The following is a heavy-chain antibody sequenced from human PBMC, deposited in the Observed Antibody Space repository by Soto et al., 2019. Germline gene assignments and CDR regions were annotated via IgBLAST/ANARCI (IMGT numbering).Heavy chain of an antibody. CDR3: ARGGSSSYYYGMDV. Sequence: ASVKVSCKTSGYTFTSYGISWVRQAPGQGLKWMGWIAPYIGKTNYAQDLQGRVTMTTDTSTTTAYMEVRGLTSDDTAMYYCARGGSSSYYYGMDVWGQGTTVTVYS. D-gene: IGHD6-6*01. CDR1: GYTFTSYG. J-gene: IGHJ6*02. CDR2: IAPYIGKT. V-gene: IGHV1-18*04.